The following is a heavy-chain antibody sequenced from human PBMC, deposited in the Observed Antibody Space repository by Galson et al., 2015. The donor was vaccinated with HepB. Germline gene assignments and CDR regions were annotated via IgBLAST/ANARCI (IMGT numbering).Heavy chain of an antibody. CDR2: IYHSGST. Sequence: LSLTCVVSGDSISSINWWNWVRLSPGKGLEWIGEIYHSGSTNYNPSLKSRVSISVDKSKNQFSLKVSSLTAADTAVYYCARRRVPAAAFDYWGQGTLVTVSA. CDR3: ARRRVPAAAFDY. CDR1: GDSISSINW. J-gene: IGHJ4*02. D-gene: IGHD2-2*01. V-gene: IGHV4-4*02.